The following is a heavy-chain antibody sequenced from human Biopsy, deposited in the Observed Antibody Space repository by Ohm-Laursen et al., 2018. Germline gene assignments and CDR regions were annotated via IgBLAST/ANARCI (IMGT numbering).Heavy chain of an antibody. J-gene: IGHJ4*02. CDR2: ISYTGGI. CDR1: GGSISGYH. D-gene: IGHD2-2*01. Sequence: SDTLSFTCTVSGGSISGYHWSWIRKSPGKGLEWLAYISYTGGIHSNPSLNGRATMSLDTSKNQFSLRLIYVTAADTAVYYCARMPHFDYWGQGILVTVSS. CDR3: ARMPHFDY. V-gene: IGHV4-59*07.